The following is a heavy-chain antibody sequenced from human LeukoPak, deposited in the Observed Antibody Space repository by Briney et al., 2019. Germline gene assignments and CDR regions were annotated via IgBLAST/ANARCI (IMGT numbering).Heavy chain of an antibody. CDR1: GGSVSSGSYY. V-gene: IGHV4-61*01. Sequence: SETLSLTCTVSGGSVSSGSYYWSWIRQPPGKGLEWIGYIYYSGSTNYNPSLKSRVTISVDTSKNQFSLKLSSVTAADTAVYYCARGGCDGWNDVVDCWGQGTLVTVSS. CDR3: ARGGCDGWNDVVDC. D-gene: IGHD1-1*01. J-gene: IGHJ4*02. CDR2: IYYSGST.